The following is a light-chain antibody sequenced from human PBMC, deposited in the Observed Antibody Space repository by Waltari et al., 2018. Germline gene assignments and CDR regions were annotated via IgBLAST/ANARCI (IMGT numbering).Light chain of an antibody. CDR1: QSVLYSSNNKNY. V-gene: IGKV4-1*01. J-gene: IGKJ1*01. CDR2: WAS. CDR3: QQYYATPPWT. Sequence: IVMTQSPDSLAVSLGERATINCKSSQSVLYSSNNKNYLAWYQQKAGQPPTLLIYWASTRASGVPDRFSGSGCGTDFNLTISSLQAEDVAVYYCQQYYATPPWTFGQGTKVEIK.